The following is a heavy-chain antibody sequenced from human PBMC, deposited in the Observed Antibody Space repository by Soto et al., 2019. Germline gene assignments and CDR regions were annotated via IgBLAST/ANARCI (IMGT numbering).Heavy chain of an antibody. D-gene: IGHD2-15*01. Sequence: GGSLRLSCAASGFTFSDHYMDWVRQAPGKGLEWVGRTRNKANSYTTEYAASVKGRFTISRDDSKNSLYLQMNSLKTEDTAVYYCARGMHGGYWYFDLWGRGTLVTVSS. CDR3: ARGMHGGYWYFDL. CDR1: GFTFSDHY. V-gene: IGHV3-72*01. CDR2: TRNKANSYTT. J-gene: IGHJ2*01.